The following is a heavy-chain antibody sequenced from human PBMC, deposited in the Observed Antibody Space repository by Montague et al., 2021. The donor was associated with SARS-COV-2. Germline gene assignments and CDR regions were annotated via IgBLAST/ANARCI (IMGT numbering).Heavy chain of an antibody. CDR2: INHSGST. V-gene: IGHV4-34*01. Sequence: SETLSLTCAVYGGSFSGYYWSWIRQPPGKGLEWIGEINHSGSTNYNPSLKSRVTISVDTSKNQFSLKLSSVTAADTAVYYCARGRRILPGFGVLLSGGGCYGFDVWGQGTPVTVSS. CDR1: GGSFSGYY. D-gene: IGHD3-10*01. CDR3: ARGRRILPGFGVLLSGGGCYGFDV. J-gene: IGHJ6*02.